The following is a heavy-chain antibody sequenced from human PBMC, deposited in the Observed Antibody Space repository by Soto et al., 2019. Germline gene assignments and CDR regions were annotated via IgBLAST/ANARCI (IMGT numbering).Heavy chain of an antibody. CDR3: ARGQQYYDILTGYPIIPYYYYYMDV. V-gene: IGHV1-8*01. D-gene: IGHD3-9*01. CDR2: MNPNSGNT. Sequence: ASVKVSCKASGYTFTSYDINWVRQATGQGLEWMGWMNPNSGNTGYAQKFQGRVTMTRNTSISTAYMELSSLRSEDTAVYYCARGQQYYDILTGYPIIPYYYYYMDVWGKGTTVTVSS. J-gene: IGHJ6*03. CDR1: GYTFTSYD.